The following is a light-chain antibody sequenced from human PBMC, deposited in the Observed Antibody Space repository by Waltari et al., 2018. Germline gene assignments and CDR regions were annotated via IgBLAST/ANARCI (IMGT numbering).Light chain of an antibody. CDR3: HQTFSHPRPS. CDR1: QSISTY. V-gene: IGKV1-39*01. Sequence: DIQMTQSPSSLSASLGDRVTITCRASQSISTYLNWFQHKPGQAPKLLIYAASSLQSVFPSRFRGSGSGTDFTLTITSLQPEDFATYYCHQTFSHPRPSFGQGTKVDI. CDR2: AAS. J-gene: IGKJ2*01.